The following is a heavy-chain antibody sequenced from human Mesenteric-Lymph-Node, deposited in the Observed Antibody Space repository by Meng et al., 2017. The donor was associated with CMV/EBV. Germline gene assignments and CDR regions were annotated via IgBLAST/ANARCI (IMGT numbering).Heavy chain of an antibody. CDR2: ITSSSSTI. V-gene: IGHV3-48*04. D-gene: IGHD2-15*01. CDR3: AREECSGGSCYGMDV. Sequence: GESLKISCEVSGFTFSYYSVNWVRQAPGKGLEWVSYITSSSSTIFYADSVKGRFTVSRDNAKKSLYLEMNSLTAEDTAVYYCAREECSGGSCYGMDVWGQGTTVTVSS. CDR1: GFTFSYYS. J-gene: IGHJ6*02.